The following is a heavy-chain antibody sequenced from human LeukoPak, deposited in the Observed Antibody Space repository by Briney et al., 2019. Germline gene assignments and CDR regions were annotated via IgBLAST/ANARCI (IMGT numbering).Heavy chain of an antibody. V-gene: IGHV3-21*06. J-gene: IGHJ4*02. CDR1: RFTVSSNY. Sequence: GGSLRLSCAASRFTVSSNYMTWVRQAAGKGLEWVSSIDSSGGYMFYADSVKGRFIISRDNAKDSLYLQMNSLRVEDTAVYYCLRGDRRDYWGQGTLVTVSS. CDR3: LRGDRRDY. CDR2: IDSSGGYM.